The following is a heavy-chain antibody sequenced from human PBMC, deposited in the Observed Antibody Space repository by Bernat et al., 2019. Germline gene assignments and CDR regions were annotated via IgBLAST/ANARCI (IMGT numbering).Heavy chain of an antibody. V-gene: IGHV3-21*05. CDR2: ISSSSSYI. CDR1: GFTFSSYS. Sequence: EVQLVESGGGLVKPGGSLRLSCAASGFTFSSYSMNWVRQAPGKGLEWVSYISSSSSYIYYADSVKGRFTISRDNAKNSLYLQMNSLRAEDTAVYYCARDFGDYVLENWFDPWGQGTLVTVSS. CDR3: ARDFGDYVLENWFDP. J-gene: IGHJ5*02. D-gene: IGHD4-17*01.